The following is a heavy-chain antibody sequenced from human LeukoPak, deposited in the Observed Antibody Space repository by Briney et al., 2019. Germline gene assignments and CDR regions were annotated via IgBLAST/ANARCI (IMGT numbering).Heavy chain of an antibody. J-gene: IGHJ4*02. CDR2: IYYSGST. V-gene: IGHV4-39*01. CDR3: ARQGYCSSTSCYNQGFFDY. CDR1: GGSSRSSSYY. D-gene: IGHD2-2*01. Sequence: SETLSLTCTVSGGSSRSSSYYWGWIRQPPGKVFECIGSIYYSGSTNYNPSLKSRVTIYVDTSRNQFSLKLSSVTAADTAVYYCARQGYCSSTSCYNQGFFDYWGQGTLVTVSS.